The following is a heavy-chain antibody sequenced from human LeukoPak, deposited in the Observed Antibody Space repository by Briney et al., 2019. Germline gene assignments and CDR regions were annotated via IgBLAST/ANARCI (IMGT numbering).Heavy chain of an antibody. D-gene: IGHD5-18*01. CDR2: IKNDGSTT. CDR1: GFTFSSYW. CDR3: AREGAAMAPRYFDH. J-gene: IGHJ4*02. V-gene: IGHV3-74*01. Sequence: GGSLRLSCAAPGFTFSSYWMLWVRQIPGKGLLWVSRIKNDGSTTTHADSVKGRFTISRDNAKNMLYLQMNSLRPEDTAVYYCAREGAAMAPRYFDHWGQGTLVTVSS.